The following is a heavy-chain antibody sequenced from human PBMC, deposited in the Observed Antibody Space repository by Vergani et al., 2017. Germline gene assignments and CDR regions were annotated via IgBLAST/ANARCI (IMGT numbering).Heavy chain of an antibody. D-gene: IGHD5-18*01. CDR3: ARGEYTAMVQGYFDY. CDR2: ISGSGGST. Sequence: VQLQQWGAGLLKPSETLSLTCAVYGGSFSGYYWSWIRQPPGKGLEWVSAISGSGGSTYYADSVKGRFTISRDNSKNTLYLQMNSLRAEDTAVYYCARGEYTAMVQGYFDYWGQGTLVTVSS. CDR1: GGSFSGYY. V-gene: IGHV3-23*01. J-gene: IGHJ4*02.